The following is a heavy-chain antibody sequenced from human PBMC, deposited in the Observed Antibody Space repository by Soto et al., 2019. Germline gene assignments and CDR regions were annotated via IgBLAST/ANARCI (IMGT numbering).Heavy chain of an antibody. CDR3: ARTGGTYYFDH. Sequence: QVQLVQSGPGVKKLGSSVNVSCKASGTTFTSYGTPGWHKAPGQGLEWLGGLVPLFSSSNSAQKFQGRLTIVADESTNTAYMELSSLRADDSAIYYCARTGGTYYFDHWGQGTLVTVSS. V-gene: IGHV1-69*01. J-gene: IGHJ4*02. D-gene: IGHD1-1*01. CDR2: LVPLFSSS. CDR1: GTTFTSYG.